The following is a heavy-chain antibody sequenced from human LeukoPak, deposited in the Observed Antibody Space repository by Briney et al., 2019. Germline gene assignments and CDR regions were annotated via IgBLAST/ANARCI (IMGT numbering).Heavy chain of an antibody. J-gene: IGHJ6*04. D-gene: IGHD3-10*01. CDR2: INAGNGNT. CDR1: GYTFTSYA. Sequence: ASVKVSCKASGYTFTSYAMHWVRQAPGQRLEWLGWINAGNGNTKYSQKFQGRVTITRDTSASTAYMELSSLRSEDTAVYYCASHVPGYYSSGARGPYYYYGMDVWGKGTTVTVSS. V-gene: IGHV1-3*01. CDR3: ASHVPGYYSSGARGPYYYYGMDV.